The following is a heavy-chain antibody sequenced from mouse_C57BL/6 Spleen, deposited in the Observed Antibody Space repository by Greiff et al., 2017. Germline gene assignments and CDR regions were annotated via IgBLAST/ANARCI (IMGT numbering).Heavy chain of an antibody. D-gene: IGHD1-1*01. Sequence: QVTLKVCGPGILQPSQTLSLTCSFSGFSLSTFGMGVGWIRQPSGKGLEWLAHIWWDDDKYYNPALKSRLTISKDTSKNQVFLKIANVDTADTATYYCARMGFYGSSYEGVYFDYWGQGTTLTVSS. CDR2: IWWDDDK. V-gene: IGHV8-8*01. CDR1: GFSLSTFGMG. CDR3: ARMGFYGSSYEGVYFDY. J-gene: IGHJ2*01.